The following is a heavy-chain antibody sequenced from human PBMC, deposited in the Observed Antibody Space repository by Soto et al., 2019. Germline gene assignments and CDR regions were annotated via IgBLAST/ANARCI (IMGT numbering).Heavy chain of an antibody. D-gene: IGHD3-10*01. CDR2: ISAYNGNT. V-gene: IGHV1-18*01. Sequence: ASVKVSCKASGYTFTNYGISWVRQAPGQGLEWMGWISAYNGNTNYAQKLQGRVTLTTDTSTSTAYMELRSLRSDDTAVYYCAREGNGETGDYFYYGVDVWGQGTTVTVSS. CDR1: GYTFTNYG. J-gene: IGHJ6*02. CDR3: AREGNGETGDYFYYGVDV.